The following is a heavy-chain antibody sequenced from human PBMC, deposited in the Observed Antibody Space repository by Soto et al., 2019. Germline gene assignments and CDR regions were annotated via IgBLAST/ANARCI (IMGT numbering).Heavy chain of an antibody. V-gene: IGHV4-59*01. J-gene: IGHJ4*02. CDR3: ARSNQWLRLDLFDY. CDR1: GGSISSYY. Sequence: SETLSLTCTVSGGSISSYYWSWIRQPPGKGLEWIGYIYYSGSTNYNPSLKSRVTISVDTSKNQFSLKLSSVTAADTAVYYCARSNQWLRLDLFDYWGQGTLVTVSS. CDR2: IYYSGST. D-gene: IGHD5-12*01.